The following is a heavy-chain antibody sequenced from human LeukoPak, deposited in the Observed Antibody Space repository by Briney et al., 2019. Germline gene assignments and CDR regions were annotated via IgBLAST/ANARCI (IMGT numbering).Heavy chain of an antibody. V-gene: IGHV1-18*01. CDR1: GYTFTSYG. D-gene: IGHD3-22*01. CDR3: ARDHHRRLYDSQARDTFDF. J-gene: IGHJ3*01. CDR2: ISVYNGNT. Sequence: ASVKVSCKASGYTFTSYGISWVRQAPGQGLEWMGWISVYNGNTNYAQKLQGRVTMTTDTSTSTAYMELRSLRSDDTAVYYCARDHHRRLYDSQARDTFDFWGQGTMVTVSS.